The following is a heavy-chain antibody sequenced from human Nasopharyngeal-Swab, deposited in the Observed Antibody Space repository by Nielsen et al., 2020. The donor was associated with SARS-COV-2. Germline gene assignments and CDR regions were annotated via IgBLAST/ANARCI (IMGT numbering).Heavy chain of an antibody. CDR1: GDSISTYY. J-gene: IGHJ4*02. D-gene: IGHD3-16*01. V-gene: IGHV4-59*13. CDR2: LYNGGST. Sequence: SETLSLTCTVSGDSISTYYWIWIRQPPGEGLECIGYLYNGGSTKYSPSLKSRATISVDTSRNHFSLRLSSVTAADSAVYFCARSPSYGYPYYFDSWGQGTLVTVSS. CDR3: ARSPSYGYPYYFDS.